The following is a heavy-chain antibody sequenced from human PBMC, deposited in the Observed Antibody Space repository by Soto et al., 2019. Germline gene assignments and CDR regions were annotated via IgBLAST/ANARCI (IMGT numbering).Heavy chain of an antibody. V-gene: IGHV4-59*01. D-gene: IGHD6-13*01. J-gene: IGHJ4*02. CDR3: AGLRTTQQLVYDY. CDR1: GGSISSYY. Sequence: SETLSLTCTVSGGSISSYYWSWIRQPPGKGLEWIGYIYYSGSTNYNPSLKSRVTISVDTSKNQFSLKLSSVTAADTAVYYCAGLRTTQQLVYDYWGQGTLVTVSS. CDR2: IYYSGST.